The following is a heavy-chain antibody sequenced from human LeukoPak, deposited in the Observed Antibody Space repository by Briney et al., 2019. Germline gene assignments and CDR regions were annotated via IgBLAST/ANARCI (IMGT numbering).Heavy chain of an antibody. Sequence: GGSLRLSCAASGFTFSSYAMSWVRQAPGKGLEWVSAISGSGGGTYYADSVKGRFTISRDNSKNTLYLQMNSLRAEDTAVYYCAKVASILLWFGETDYWGQGTLVTVSS. J-gene: IGHJ4*02. CDR1: GFTFSSYA. D-gene: IGHD3-10*01. V-gene: IGHV3-23*01. CDR2: ISGSGGGT. CDR3: AKVASILLWFGETDY.